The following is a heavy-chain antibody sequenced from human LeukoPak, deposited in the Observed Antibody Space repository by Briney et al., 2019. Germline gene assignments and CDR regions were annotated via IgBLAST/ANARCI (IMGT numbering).Heavy chain of an antibody. CDR2: INHSGST. D-gene: IGHD6-13*01. J-gene: IGHJ6*03. V-gene: IGHV4-34*01. Sequence: PSETLSLTCTVSGGSISSYYWSWIRQPPGKGLEWIGEINHSGSTNYNPSLKSRVTISVDTSKNQFSLKLSSVTAADTAVYYCARGLDIAAAGKRGYYMDVWGKGTTVTVSS. CDR3: ARGLDIAAAGKRGYYMDV. CDR1: GGSISSYY.